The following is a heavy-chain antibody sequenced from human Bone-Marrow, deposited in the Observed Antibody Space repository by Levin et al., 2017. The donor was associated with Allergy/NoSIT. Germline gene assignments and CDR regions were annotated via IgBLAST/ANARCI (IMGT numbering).Heavy chain of an antibody. D-gene: IGHD3-9*01. V-gene: IGHV4-30-4*01. CDR2: IYYSGST. CDR1: GGSISSGDYY. CDR3: ARSASQGVLTGSPDVYYYYYGMDV. J-gene: IGHJ6*02. Sequence: SETLSLTCTVSGGSISSGDYYWSWIRQPPGKGLEWIGYIYYSGSTYYNPSLKSRVTISVDTSKNQFSLKLSSVTAADTAVYYCARSASQGVLTGSPDVYYYYYGMDVWGQGTTVTVSS.